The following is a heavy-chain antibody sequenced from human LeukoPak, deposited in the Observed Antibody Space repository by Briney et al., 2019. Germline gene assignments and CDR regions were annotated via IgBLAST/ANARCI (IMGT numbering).Heavy chain of an antibody. D-gene: IGHD6-6*01. Sequence: ASVKVSCKASGYTSTDYYMHWVRQAPGQGLEWMVWINPNSGGTNFAQKFQGRVAMTRDTSISTAYLELGSLRSDDTAVYFCARARWQLVPYFDSWGQGTLVTVSS. CDR3: ARARWQLVPYFDS. CDR2: INPNSGGT. V-gene: IGHV1-2*02. CDR1: GYTSTDYY. J-gene: IGHJ4*02.